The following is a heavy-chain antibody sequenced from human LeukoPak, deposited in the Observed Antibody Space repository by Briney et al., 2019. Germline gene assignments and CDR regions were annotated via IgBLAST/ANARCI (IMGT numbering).Heavy chain of an antibody. CDR2: IKQDGTEK. CDR1: GFTFSSYW. CDR3: ARDVRPDY. V-gene: IGHV3-7*04. D-gene: IGHD6-6*01. J-gene: IGHJ4*02. Sequence: GGSLRLSCAASGFTFSSYWMSWVRRAPGEGLEWVANIKQDGTEKYYMDSVKGRFSISRDNAKNSLYLQMNALRAEDTAVYYCARDVRPDYWGQGTLVTVST.